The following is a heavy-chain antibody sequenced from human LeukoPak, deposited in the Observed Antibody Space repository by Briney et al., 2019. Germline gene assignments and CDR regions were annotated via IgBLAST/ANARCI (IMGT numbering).Heavy chain of an antibody. Sequence: SETLSLTCLVSGGSMSSYFWSWIRQPAGKGLEWIGRFYSSGNNNYNPSLKSRVTMSADTSKNQFSLKMSSVTAADTAVYFCARGGPPGYYYDYYMDVWGKGTTVTISS. J-gene: IGHJ6*03. CDR1: GGSMSSYF. CDR2: FYSSGNN. V-gene: IGHV4-4*07. CDR3: ARGGPPGYYYDYYMDV.